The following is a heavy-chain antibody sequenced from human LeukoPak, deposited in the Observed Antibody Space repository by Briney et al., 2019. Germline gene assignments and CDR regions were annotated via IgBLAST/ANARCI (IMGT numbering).Heavy chain of an antibody. V-gene: IGHV3-21*01. CDR3: VRDGSPNYGDYAFFDN. CDR1: GFTFSGHS. CDR2: TTSTGSHV. D-gene: IGHD4-17*01. J-gene: IGHJ4*02. Sequence: PGGSLRLSCAASGFTFSGHSMSWVRQAPGKGLEWVSSTTSTGSHVYYPDSLKGRFTISRDNTKNSLFLQTNSLRVEDTAVYYCVRDGSPNYGDYAFFDNWGQGTLVTVSS.